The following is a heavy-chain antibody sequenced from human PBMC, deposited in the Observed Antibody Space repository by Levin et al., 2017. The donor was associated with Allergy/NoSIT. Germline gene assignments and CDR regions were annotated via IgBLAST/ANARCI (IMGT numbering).Heavy chain of an antibody. J-gene: IGHJ6*02. Sequence: GGSLRLSCAASGFTFDDYGMCWVRQVPGKGLEWVSGINWNGGTIGYVDSVKGRFTISRDNARNSLYLEMNSMRVEETAVYNCARGVAVAGDYDNGLDVWGQGTTVTVSS. CDR3: ARGVAVAGDYDNGLDV. CDR1: GFTFDDYG. V-gene: IGHV3-20*01. CDR2: INWNGGTI. D-gene: IGHD6-19*01.